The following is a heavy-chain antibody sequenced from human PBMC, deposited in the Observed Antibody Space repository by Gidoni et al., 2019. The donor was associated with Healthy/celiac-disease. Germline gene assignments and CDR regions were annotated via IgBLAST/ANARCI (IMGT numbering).Heavy chain of an antibody. CDR3: ARAGGYCSGGSCRYFDY. Sequence: VQLVVSGGGLVKPGGSLRLSCAASGFTFSSYSMNWVRQAPGKGLEWVSSISSSSSYIYYADSVKGRFTISRDNAKNSLYLQMNSLRAEDTAVYYCARAGGYCSGGSCRYFDYWGQGTLVTVSS. J-gene: IGHJ4*02. V-gene: IGHV3-21*01. D-gene: IGHD2-15*01. CDR1: GFTFSSYS. CDR2: ISSSSSYI.